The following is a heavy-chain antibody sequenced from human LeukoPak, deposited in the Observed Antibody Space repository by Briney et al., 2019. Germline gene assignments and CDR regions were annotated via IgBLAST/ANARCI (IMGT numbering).Heavy chain of an antibody. CDR2: IYYSGST. V-gene: IGHV4-59*12. Sequence: SETLSLTCTVSGGSISSYYWSWIRQPPGKGLEWIGYIYYSGSTNYNPSLKSRVTISVDTSKNQFSLKLSSVTAADTAVYYCARDIYGGNSIDYWGQGTLVTVSS. CDR1: GGSISSYY. D-gene: IGHD4-23*01. J-gene: IGHJ4*02. CDR3: ARDIYGGNSIDY.